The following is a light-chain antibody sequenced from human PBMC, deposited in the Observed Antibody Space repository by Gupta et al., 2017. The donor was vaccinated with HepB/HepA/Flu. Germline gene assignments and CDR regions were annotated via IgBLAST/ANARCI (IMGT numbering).Light chain of an antibody. V-gene: IGKV3-11*01. CDR3: QQRRNWPLT. CDR1: HNINNY. J-gene: IGKJ4*01. Sequence: EIVLTQSPATLSLSPGDRATLSCRASHNINNYLAWFQQKPGQAPRLLIYDTFHRATGIPARFSGDGSGTEFTLTISSREPEDFAVYYCQQRRNWPLTFGGGTKVEIK. CDR2: DTF.